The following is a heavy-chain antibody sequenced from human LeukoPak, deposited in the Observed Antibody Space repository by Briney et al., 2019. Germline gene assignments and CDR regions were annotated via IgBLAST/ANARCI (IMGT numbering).Heavy chain of an antibody. CDR3: ATDGAGFDT. J-gene: IGHJ5*02. CDR1: GFTLSTHA. V-gene: IGHV3-23*01. CDR2: ISDSGGST. Sequence: GGSLRLSCETSGFTLSTHAMTWVRQAPGKGLEWVSGISDSGGSTYYADSVKGRFIISRDNSKNTLYLQMNSLRAEDTAVYYCATDGAGFDTWGQGVLVTVSS.